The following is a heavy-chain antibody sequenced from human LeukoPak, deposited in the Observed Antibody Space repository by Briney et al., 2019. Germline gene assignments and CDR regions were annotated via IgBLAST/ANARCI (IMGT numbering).Heavy chain of an antibody. CDR1: GGSISSSSYY. CDR3: ARVRDFGAFDI. Sequence: SETLSLTCTVSGGSISSSSYYWGWIRQPPGKGPEWIGSIYYSGSTYYNPSLKSRVTISVDTSKNQFSLKLSSVTAADTAVYYCARVRDFGAFDIWGQGTMVTVSS. CDR2: IYYSGST. V-gene: IGHV4-39*07. J-gene: IGHJ3*02. D-gene: IGHD3-3*01.